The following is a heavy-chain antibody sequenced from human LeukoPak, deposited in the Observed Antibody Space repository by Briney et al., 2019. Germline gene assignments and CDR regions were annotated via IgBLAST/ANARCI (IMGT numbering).Heavy chain of an antibody. D-gene: IGHD3-3*01. CDR2: SNSEDDET. CDR1: GYPLVEFS. J-gene: IGHJ4*02. CDR3: ARDLYYDFWSGYTGANFDY. Sequence: ASVKVSCKVSGYPLVEFSIHWVRQAPGKGLEWMGGSNSEDDETIYAQKFQGRVTMTRDTSISTAYMELSRLRSDDTAVYYCARDLYYDFWSGYTGANFDYWGQGTLVTVSS. V-gene: IGHV1-24*01.